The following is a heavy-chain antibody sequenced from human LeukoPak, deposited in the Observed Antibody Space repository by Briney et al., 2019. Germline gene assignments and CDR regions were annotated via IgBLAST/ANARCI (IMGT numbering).Heavy chain of an antibody. D-gene: IGHD3-22*01. V-gene: IGHV5-51*01. J-gene: IGHJ5*02. CDR3: ARLNYYDSSGSKFDP. Sequence: GESLKISCKVSGHSVYNYWIGWVRQMPGKGLEWMGIIYPGDSDTRYSPSFQGQVTTSADKSITTAYLQWSSLKASDTAIYYCARLNYYDSSGSKFDPWGQGTLVTVSS. CDR1: GHSVYNYW. CDR2: IYPGDSDT.